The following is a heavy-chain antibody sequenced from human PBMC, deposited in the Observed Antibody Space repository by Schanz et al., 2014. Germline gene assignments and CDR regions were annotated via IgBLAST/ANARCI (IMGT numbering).Heavy chain of an antibody. CDR2: INPNSGDT. D-gene: IGHD6-13*01. J-gene: IGHJ6*02. CDR1: RYPFTAYY. Sequence: QVHLVQSGSEVKKPGASVKVSCKASRYPFTAYYMHWVRQAPGQGLEWMGRINPNSGDTNYAENFQGRVTMTRDTSISTVYMELSRLTSDDTALYYCARDGHSSIWDSYYFYGLDVWGQGTTVIVSS. CDR3: ARDGHSSIWDSYYFYGLDV. V-gene: IGHV1-2*06.